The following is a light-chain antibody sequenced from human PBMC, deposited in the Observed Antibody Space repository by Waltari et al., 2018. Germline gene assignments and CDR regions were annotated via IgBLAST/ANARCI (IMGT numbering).Light chain of an antibody. J-gene: IGKJ2*01. CDR1: QSLSVAY. CDR2: GAS. V-gene: IGKV3-20*01. Sequence: EIVLTQSPGTLSLSPGDTATLSCRASQSLSVAYLAWYQHKSGQAPRLLIYGASYRATGIPDRFSGCGSGTDFTLTITRLEPDDFAVYYCQQYDTSPGTFGQGTKLEI. CDR3: QQYDTSPGT.